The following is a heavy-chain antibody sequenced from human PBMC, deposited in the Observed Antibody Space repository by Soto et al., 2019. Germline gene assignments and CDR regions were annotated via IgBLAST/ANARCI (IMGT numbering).Heavy chain of an antibody. CDR1: GVTVSSNY. CDR3: ATGNSGYDYYYYYYLDV. D-gene: IGHD5-12*01. CDR2: IYSGGSA. V-gene: IGHV3-66*01. J-gene: IGHJ6*03. Sequence: GGSLRLSCAASGVTVSSNYMSWVRQAPGNGLEWVSVIYSGGSAYYADSVKGRFTISRDNSKNTLYLQMNSLRAEDTAVYYCATGNSGYDYYYYYYLDVWGQGTTVTVSS.